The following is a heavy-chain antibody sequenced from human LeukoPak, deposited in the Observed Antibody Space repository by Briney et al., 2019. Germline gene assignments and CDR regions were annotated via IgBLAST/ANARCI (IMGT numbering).Heavy chain of an antibody. CDR3: AKGNLEWLLYTHETGAFDI. D-gene: IGHD3-3*01. J-gene: IGHJ3*02. CDR1: GFTFSSYA. CDR2: ISGSGGST. Sequence: GGSLRLSCAASGFTFSSYAMSWVRQAPGKGLEWVSAISGSGGSTYYADSVKGRFTISRDNSKNTLYLQMNSLRAEDTAVYYCAKGNLEWLLYTHETGAFDIWGQGTMVTVSS. V-gene: IGHV3-23*01.